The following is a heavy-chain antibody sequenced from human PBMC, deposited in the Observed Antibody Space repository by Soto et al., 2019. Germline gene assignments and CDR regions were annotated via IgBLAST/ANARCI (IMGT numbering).Heavy chain of an antibody. V-gene: IGHV3-15*01. D-gene: IGHD3-3*01. CDR3: TASDDLWSGSTPTPFDY. Sequence: EVQLVESGGGLVKPGGSLRLSCAASGFTFSNAWMSWVRQAPGKGLEWVGRIKSKTDGGTTDYAVPVKGRFTISKDDSKNTLYRQMNSLKTEDTAVYYCTASDDLWSGSTPTPFDYWGQGTLVTVCS. J-gene: IGHJ4*02. CDR1: GFTFSNAW. CDR2: IKSKTDGGTT.